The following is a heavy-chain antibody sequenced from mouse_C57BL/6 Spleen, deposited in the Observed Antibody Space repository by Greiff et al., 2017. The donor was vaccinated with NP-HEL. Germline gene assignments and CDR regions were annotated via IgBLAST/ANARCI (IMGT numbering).Heavy chain of an antibody. CDR1: GFNIKDDY. CDR2: INPSSGYT. V-gene: IGHV1-4*01. CDR3: ARGGYSNYYFDY. D-gene: IGHD2-5*01. Sequence: QVQLQQSGAELVRPGASVKLSCTASGFNIKDDYMHWVKQRPGQGLEWIGYINPSSGYTKYNQKFKDKATLTADKSSSTAYMQLSSLTSEDSAVYYCARGGYSNYYFDYWGQGTTLTVSS. J-gene: IGHJ2*01.